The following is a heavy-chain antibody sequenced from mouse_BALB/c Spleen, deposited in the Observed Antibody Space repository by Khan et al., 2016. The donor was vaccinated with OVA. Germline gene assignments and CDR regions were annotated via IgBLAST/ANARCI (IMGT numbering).Heavy chain of an antibody. Sequence: VQLQESGPGLVAPSQNLSITCTVSGFSLSDYGVSWIRQPPGKGLEWLGVKWGGGTTYYNSALKSRLSISKDNSKSQVFLKMSSLQSDDTAMFYCAKGVWSYYYTLDYWGQGTSVTVSS. J-gene: IGHJ4*01. V-gene: IGHV2-6-5*01. CDR1: GFSLSDYG. CDR2: KWGGGTT. CDR3: AKGVWSYYYTLDY.